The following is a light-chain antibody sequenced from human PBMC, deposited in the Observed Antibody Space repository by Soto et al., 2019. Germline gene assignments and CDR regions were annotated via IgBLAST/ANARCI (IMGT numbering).Light chain of an antibody. CDR3: QLYRTYS. CDR2: HAS. Sequence: IQLTQSPTTLPASVGDRVTLTCRASESISNWLAWYQQRPGTAPKLLIYHASILETAVPSRFSGNGSGTEFTLTISSLQPGDFATYYCQLYRTYSFGQGSRVEIK. J-gene: IGKJ1*01. CDR1: ESISNW. V-gene: IGKV1-5*01.